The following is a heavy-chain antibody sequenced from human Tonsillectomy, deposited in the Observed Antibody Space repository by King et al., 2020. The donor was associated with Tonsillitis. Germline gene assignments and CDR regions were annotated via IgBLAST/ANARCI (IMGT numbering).Heavy chain of an antibody. J-gene: IGHJ4*02. CDR3: ASQYDSTNSPVFDY. V-gene: IGHV4-31*03. Sequence: VQLQESGPGLVKPSQTLSLTCTVSGGSISSDDYYWSWIRQHPGKGLECIGNIYYSGSTHYNPSLKSRVLISLDTSKNQFSLKLTSVTAAYTAVYYCASQYDSTNSPVFDYWGQGTLFTVSS. CDR2: IYYSGST. D-gene: IGHD3-22*01. CDR1: GGSISSDDYY.